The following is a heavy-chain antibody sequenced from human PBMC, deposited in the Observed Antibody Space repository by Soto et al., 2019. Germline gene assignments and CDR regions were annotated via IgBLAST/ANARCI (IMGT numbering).Heavy chain of an antibody. CDR2: IYSDGST. D-gene: IGHD3-3*01. CDR3: ARVEI. CDR1: GFSVSNKY. V-gene: IGHV3-53*01. Sequence: EVQLVESGGGLIQPGGSLRLSCTASGFSVSNKYMTWVRQAPAKGPEWVSVIYSDGSTNYADSVKGRFTISRDNYKSTLYLQMISLRAEDTAVYYCARVEIWGQGTLVTVSS. J-gene: IGHJ1*01.